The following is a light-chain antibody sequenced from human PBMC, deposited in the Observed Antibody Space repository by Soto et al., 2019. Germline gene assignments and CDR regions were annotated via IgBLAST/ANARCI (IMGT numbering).Light chain of an antibody. V-gene: IGLV1-47*01. J-gene: IGLJ2*01. CDR1: SSNIGSNF. CDR2: RNN. CDR3: AAWDDSLSRVV. Sequence: QSVLTQPPSASGTPGQRVTISCSGSSSNIGSNFIYWYQQLPGTAPKLLIYRNNERPSGVPDRFSGSKSGTSASLAISGLRSEDEADYHCAAWDDSLSRVVFGGGTKITVL.